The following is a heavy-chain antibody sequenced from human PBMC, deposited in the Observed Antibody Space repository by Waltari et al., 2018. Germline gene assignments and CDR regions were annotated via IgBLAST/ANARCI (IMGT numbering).Heavy chain of an antibody. Sequence: QVQLVQSGAEVKKPGASVKVSCKASGYTFTSYYMHWVRQAPGQGLEWMGIINPSGGTNYAQKFQGRVTMTRDTSISTAYMELSRLRSDDTAVYYCARDVGWAAAARYYFDYWGQGTLVTVSS. CDR3: ARDVGWAAAARYYFDY. J-gene: IGHJ4*02. CDR1: GYTFTSYY. D-gene: IGHD6-25*01. V-gene: IGHV1-2*02. CDR2: INPSGGT.